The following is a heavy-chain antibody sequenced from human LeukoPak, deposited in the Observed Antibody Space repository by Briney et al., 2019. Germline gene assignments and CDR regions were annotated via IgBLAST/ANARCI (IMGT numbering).Heavy chain of an antibody. CDR2: IYYSGST. CDR1: GGSISSGSYY. V-gene: IGHV4-61*01. J-gene: IGHJ4*02. Sequence: ASETLTLTCTVSGGSISSGSYYWSWIRQPPGKGLEWIGYIYYSGSTNYNPSLKSRVTISVDTSKNQFSLKLGSVTAADTAVYYCARGSAAGYDYWGQGTLVTVSS. CDR3: ARGSAAGYDY. D-gene: IGHD6-13*01.